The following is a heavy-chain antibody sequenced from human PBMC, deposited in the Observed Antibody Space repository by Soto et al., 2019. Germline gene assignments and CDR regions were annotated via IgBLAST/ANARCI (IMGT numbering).Heavy chain of an antibody. J-gene: IGHJ4*02. V-gene: IGHV1-69*13. CDR2: IIPVFGTT. Sequence: SVKVSCKDSGGLFSSFAISWVRQAPGQGLEWMGGIIPVFGTTNYAQKFQGRVTITADESTNTAYMELSSLTSDDTAMYYCARGGGPYVWSNEFWGPGTPVTFSS. D-gene: IGHD3-16*01. CDR3: ARGGGPYVWSNEF. CDR1: GGLFSSFA.